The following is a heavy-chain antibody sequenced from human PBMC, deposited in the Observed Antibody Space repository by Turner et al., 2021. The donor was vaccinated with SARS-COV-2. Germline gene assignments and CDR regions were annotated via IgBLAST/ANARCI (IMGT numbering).Heavy chain of an antibody. V-gene: IGHV3-21*02. CDR2: ISSSSSYI. J-gene: IGHJ3*02. CDR1: GFTFSSYS. D-gene: IGHD3-22*01. CDR3: AGWHCFDSSGYYTQAFDI. Sequence: EVQLVEAGGGLVKPGGCLRLPCPDSGFTFSSYSMNWVRQAQGKGLEWVSSISSSSSYIYYADSVKGRFTISRDNAKNSLYLQMNSLGAADTAVYYCAGWHCFDSSGYYTQAFDIWGQGTMVTVSS.